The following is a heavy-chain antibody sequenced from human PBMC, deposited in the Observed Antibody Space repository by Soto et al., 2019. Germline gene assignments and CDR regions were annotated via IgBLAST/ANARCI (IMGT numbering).Heavy chain of an antibody. CDR1: GGTFSNYA. D-gene: IGHD2-15*01. Sequence: QVQLVQSGAEVKKPGSSVKVSCKASGGTFSNYAITWVRQAPGQGLEWLGRIIPIFGTANYAQKFQGRVTITADESTTTAHMELGSMRSDDTAVYYCAKDGGREGYFGNWFDPWGQGTLVTVSS. J-gene: IGHJ5*02. V-gene: IGHV1-69*15. CDR3: AKDGGREGYFGNWFDP. CDR2: IIPIFGTA.